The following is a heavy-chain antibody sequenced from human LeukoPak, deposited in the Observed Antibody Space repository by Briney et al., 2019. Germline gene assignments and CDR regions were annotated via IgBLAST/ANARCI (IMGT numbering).Heavy chain of an antibody. J-gene: IGHJ4*02. V-gene: IGHV4-39*01. CDR3: ARLTFYYDGSGYYFDY. Sequence: SETLSPTCAVPGGSFSSTSYYWAWIRQPPGKGLEWIGSISHTGSTYYNPSLKSRVTISVDTSKNQFSLRLSSVTAADTAVHYCARLTFYYDGSGYYFDYWGQGTLVTVSS. CDR1: GGSFSSTSYY. CDR2: ISHTGST. D-gene: IGHD3-22*01.